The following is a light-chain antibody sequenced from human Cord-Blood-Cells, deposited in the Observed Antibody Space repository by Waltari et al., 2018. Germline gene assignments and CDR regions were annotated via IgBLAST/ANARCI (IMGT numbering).Light chain of an antibody. CDR1: QSVSSN. V-gene: IGKV3-15*01. J-gene: IGKJ1*01. Sequence: EIVMTQSPATLSVSPGERATLSCRVSQSVSSNLAWYQQKPGQAPRLLIYGASTRATGIPARFSGSGSRTEFTLTISSLQSEDFAVYYCQQYNNWPRSFGQGTKVEIK. CDR3: QQYNNWPRS. CDR2: GAS.